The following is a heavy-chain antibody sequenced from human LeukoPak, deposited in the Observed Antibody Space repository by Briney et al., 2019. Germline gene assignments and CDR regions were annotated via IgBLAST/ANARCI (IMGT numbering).Heavy chain of an antibody. V-gene: IGHV5-51*03. Sequence: GESRKIACKGAGYTFTIYWIGWVRQMPGKGREWVGIIYPDDSDTKYSRSFQGQVIISADKAISTAYSQWSSLKALDTAMYYCARLAFCTNAVCFSNYYYSMDVWGRGTPVTVSS. D-gene: IGHD2-8*01. CDR2: IYPDDSDT. J-gene: IGHJ6*03. CDR3: ARLAFCTNAVCFSNYYYSMDV. CDR1: GYTFTIYW.